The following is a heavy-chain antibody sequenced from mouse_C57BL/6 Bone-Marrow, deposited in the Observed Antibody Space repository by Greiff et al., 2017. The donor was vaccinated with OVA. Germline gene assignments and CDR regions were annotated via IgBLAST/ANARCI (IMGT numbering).Heavy chain of an antibody. V-gene: IGHV14-4*01. D-gene: IGHD1-1*01. CDR2: IDPENGDT. Sequence: EVQLQQSGAELVRPGASVKLSCTASGFNIKDDYMHWVKQRPEQGLEWIGWIDPENGDTEYASKFQGKATITADTSSNTAYLQLSSLTSEDTAVYYCTTCDGSPYYYAMDYWGQGTSVTVSS. CDR1: GFNIKDDY. J-gene: IGHJ4*01. CDR3: TTCDGSPYYYAMDY.